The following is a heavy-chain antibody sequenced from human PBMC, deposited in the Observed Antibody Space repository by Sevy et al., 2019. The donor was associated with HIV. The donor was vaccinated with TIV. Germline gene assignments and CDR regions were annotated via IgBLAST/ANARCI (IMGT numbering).Heavy chain of an antibody. CDR2: ISHDEIHK. D-gene: IGHD3-16*01. J-gene: IGHJ4*02. CDR1: GFTFSNYA. Sequence: GGSLRLSCTAYGFTFSNYAVHWVRQAPGKGLEWVAIISHDEIHKDFADSVRGRFSISRDTSKNTIYLQMNSLRPEDTAVYYCARDLPHLLPWELSRGSDFWGQGPLVPVSS. CDR3: ARDLPHLLPWELSRGSDF. V-gene: IGHV3-30*04.